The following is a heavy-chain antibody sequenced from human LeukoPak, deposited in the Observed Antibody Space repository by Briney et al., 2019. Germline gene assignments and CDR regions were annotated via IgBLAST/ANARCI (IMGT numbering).Heavy chain of an antibody. Sequence: GASVKVSCKASGGTFSSYAISWVRQAPGQGLEWMGRIIPILGIANYAQKFQGRVTITADKSTSTAYMELSSLRSEDMAVYYCARDSVAVAGTFDYWGQGTLVTVSS. CDR1: GGTFSSYA. D-gene: IGHD6-19*01. CDR3: ARDSVAVAGTFDY. V-gene: IGHV1-69*04. CDR2: IIPILGIA. J-gene: IGHJ4*02.